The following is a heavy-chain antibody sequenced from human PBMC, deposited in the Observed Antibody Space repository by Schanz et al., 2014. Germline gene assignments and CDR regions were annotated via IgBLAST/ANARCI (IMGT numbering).Heavy chain of an antibody. D-gene: IGHD3-10*01. CDR3: ARWFLIRGVILDS. CDR2: INTGGDST. V-gene: IGHV3-23*01. CDR1: GFTFSSYA. J-gene: IGHJ4*02. Sequence: EVHLLDSGGGLVQPGGSLRLSCAASGFTFSSYAMGWVRQAPGKGLEWVSSINTGGDSTYYADSVKGRFTISRDNSRDTVYLQMNSLRADDTAMYYCARWFLIRGVILDSWGQGTLVTVSS.